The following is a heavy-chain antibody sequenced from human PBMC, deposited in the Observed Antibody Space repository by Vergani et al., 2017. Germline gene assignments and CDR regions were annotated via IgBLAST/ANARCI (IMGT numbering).Heavy chain of an antibody. CDR1: GGSISSSSYY. J-gene: IGHJ6*02. Sequence: QLQLQESGPGLVKPSETLSLTCTVSGGSISSSSYYWGWIRQPPGKGLEWIGSIYYGGSTYYNPSLKSRVTIFVDTSKNQVSLKLSSVTAADTAVYYCARHPGSGWYAGYYYYYYGMDVWGQGTTVTVSS. V-gene: IGHV4-39*01. CDR3: ARHPGSGWYAGYYYYYYGMDV. CDR2: IYYGGST. D-gene: IGHD6-19*01.